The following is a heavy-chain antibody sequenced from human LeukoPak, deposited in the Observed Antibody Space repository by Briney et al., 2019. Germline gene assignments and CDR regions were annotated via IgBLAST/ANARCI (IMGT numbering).Heavy chain of an antibody. Sequence: SETLSLTCTVSGASISDTYYWSWIRQPAGKGLEWIGRIYTSGTTNYNPSLNSRVTISIDTSKNQFSLRLSSVTAADTAIYYCARDFGDWGQGTLVTVSS. CDR1: GASISDTYY. CDR3: ARDFGD. J-gene: IGHJ4*02. V-gene: IGHV4-61*02. CDR2: IYTSGTT. D-gene: IGHD3-10*01.